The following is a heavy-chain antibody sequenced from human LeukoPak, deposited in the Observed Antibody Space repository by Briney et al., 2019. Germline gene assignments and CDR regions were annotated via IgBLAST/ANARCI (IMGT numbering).Heavy chain of an antibody. V-gene: IGHV4-59*01. CDR3: ARDRQTGWFDP. CDR2: IYYSGST. J-gene: IGHJ5*02. Sequence: SETLSLTCTVSGGSISSYYWSWIRQPPGKGLEWIGYIYYSGSTNYNPSLKSRVTISVDTSKNQFSLKLGSVTAADTAVYYCARDRQTGWFDPRGQGTLVTVSS. CDR1: GGSISSYY.